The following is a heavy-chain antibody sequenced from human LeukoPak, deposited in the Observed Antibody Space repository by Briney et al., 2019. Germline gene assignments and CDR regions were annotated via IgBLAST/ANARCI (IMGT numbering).Heavy chain of an antibody. V-gene: IGHV4-59*08. CDR3: ARWFLSDIVVVYDAFDI. Sequence: SETLSLTCAVSGGPISSYYWSWIRQPPGKGLEWIGYIYYSGSTNYNPSLKSRVTISVDTSKNQFSLKLSSVTAADTAVYYCARWFLSDIVVVYDAFDIWGQGTMVTVSS. D-gene: IGHD2-2*01. CDR2: IYYSGST. J-gene: IGHJ3*02. CDR1: GGPISSYY.